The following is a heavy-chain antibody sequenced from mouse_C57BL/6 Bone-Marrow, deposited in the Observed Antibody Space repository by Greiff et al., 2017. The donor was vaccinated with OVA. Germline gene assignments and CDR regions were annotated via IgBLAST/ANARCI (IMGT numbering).Heavy chain of an antibody. V-gene: IGHV5-6*02. Sequence: DVKLVESGGDLVKPGGSLKLSCAASGFTFSSYGMSWVRQTPDKRLEWVATISSGGSYTYYPDSVKGRFTISRDNAKNTLYLQMSSLKSEDTAMYYCARRGYGKAMDYWGQGTSVTVSS. CDR1: GFTFSSYG. J-gene: IGHJ4*01. CDR2: ISSGGSYT. CDR3: ARRGYGKAMDY. D-gene: IGHD2-1*01.